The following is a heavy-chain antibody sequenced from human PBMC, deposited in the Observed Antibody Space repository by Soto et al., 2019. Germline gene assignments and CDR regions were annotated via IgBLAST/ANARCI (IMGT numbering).Heavy chain of an antibody. D-gene: IGHD6-13*01. Sequence: SGPTLVNPTQTLTLTCTFTGFSLSTSGVGEGWISKLTGKALEWLALIYWDDDKRYSPSLKSRLTITKDTSKNQVVLTMTNMDPVDTATYYCAHRQERTGSSSSLFDPWGQGTLVTVSS. V-gene: IGHV2-5*02. CDR1: GFSLSTSGVG. CDR3: AHRQERTGSSSSLFDP. CDR2: IYWDDDK. J-gene: IGHJ5*02.